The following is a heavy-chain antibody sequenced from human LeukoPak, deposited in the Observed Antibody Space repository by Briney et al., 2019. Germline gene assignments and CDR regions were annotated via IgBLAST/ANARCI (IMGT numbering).Heavy chain of an antibody. D-gene: IGHD6-13*01. CDR3: ASSPEYSSSWYPFDY. Sequence: SETPSLTCTVSGGSISSYYWSWIRQPPGKGLEWIGYIYYSGSTNYNPSLKSRVTISVDTSKNQFSLKLSSVTAADTAVYYCASSPEYSSSWYPFDYWGQGTLVTVSS. J-gene: IGHJ4*02. CDR1: GGSISSYY. V-gene: IGHV4-59*08. CDR2: IYYSGST.